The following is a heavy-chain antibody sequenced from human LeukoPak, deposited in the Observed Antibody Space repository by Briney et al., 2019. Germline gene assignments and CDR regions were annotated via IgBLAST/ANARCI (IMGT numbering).Heavy chain of an antibody. CDR1: GFTVSSNY. J-gene: IGHJ6*03. D-gene: IGHD3-22*01. CDR3: ARVYYDSSGYYYYYYYYYMDV. Sequence: QTGGSLRLSCAASGFTVSSNYMSWVRQAPGKGLEWVSVIYSGGSTYYADSVKGRFTISRDNSKNTLYLQMNSLRAEDTAVYYCARVYYDSSGYYYYYYYYYMDVWGKGTTVTISS. CDR2: IYSGGST. V-gene: IGHV3-53*01.